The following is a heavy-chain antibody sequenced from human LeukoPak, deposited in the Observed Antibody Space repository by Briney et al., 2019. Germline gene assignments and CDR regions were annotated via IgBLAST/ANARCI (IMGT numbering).Heavy chain of an antibody. CDR3: ARVDRRASTMTTNFYYYYMDV. D-gene: IGHD4-17*01. V-gene: IGHV4-4*09. CDR2: ISTSGNT. J-gene: IGHJ6*03. CDR1: GGSISSYY. Sequence: SETLSLTCTVSGGSISSYYWGWIRQSPGRGLEWIGYISTSGNTNYNPSLRSRVTISVDTSKNQFSLKLTSVTAADTAVYYCARVDRRASTMTTNFYYYYMDVWGKGTTVTVSS.